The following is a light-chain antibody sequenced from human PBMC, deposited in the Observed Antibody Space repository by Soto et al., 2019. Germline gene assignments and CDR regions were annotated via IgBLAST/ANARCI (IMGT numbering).Light chain of an antibody. CDR1: QSISRD. CDR2: AES. CDR3: QQNYSTPLA. Sequence: DIQMTQSPFSLPASLGQMVTITCRASQSISRDLNWSQQKPGKAPNLLIYAESTLESGVPSRFSGSGSGTDFTLTSSSLKLEDVATYYCQQNYSTPLAFGGGTKVEIK. J-gene: IGKJ4*01. V-gene: IGKV1-39*01.